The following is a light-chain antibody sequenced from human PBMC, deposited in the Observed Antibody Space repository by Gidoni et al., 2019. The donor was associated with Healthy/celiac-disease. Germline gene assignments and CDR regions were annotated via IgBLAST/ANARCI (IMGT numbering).Light chain of an antibody. CDR1: QDISHY. V-gene: IGKV1-33*01. CDR2: DAS. J-gene: IGKJ1*01. CDR3: QQYDNLPWT. Sequence: DIQMTQSSSSLSASVGDRVTITCQASQDISHYLNWYQQKPGKAPQLLIYDASNLETGVPSRFSGSGSGTDFTFTISSLQPEDIATYYCQQYDNLPWTFGQGTKVEIK.